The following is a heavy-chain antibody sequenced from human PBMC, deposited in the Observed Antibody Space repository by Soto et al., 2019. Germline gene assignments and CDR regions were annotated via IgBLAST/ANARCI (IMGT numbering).Heavy chain of an antibody. J-gene: IGHJ5*02. V-gene: IGHV4-31*03. CDR2: IYYSGST. D-gene: IGHD2-2*01. CDR3: ARGPTREGIVVAPAAPIENWFDP. CDR1: GGSINSGGYY. Sequence: QVQLQESGPGLVKPSQTLSLTCTVSGGSINSGGYYWSWIRQHPGKGLEWIGYIYYSGSTYYNPSLKSRVTISVDTSKNQFTLKLSSVTAADTAVYYCARGPTREGIVVAPAAPIENWFDPWGQGTLVTVSS.